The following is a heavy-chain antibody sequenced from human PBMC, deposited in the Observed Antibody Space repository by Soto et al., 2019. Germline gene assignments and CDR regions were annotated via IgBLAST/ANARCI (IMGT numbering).Heavy chain of an antibody. V-gene: IGHV3-23*01. CDR1: GFTFSSYA. CDR2: ISGSGGST. CDR3: ARSPHRNYYDSSGYLVTGYYFDY. Sequence: EVQLLESGGGLVQPGGSLRLSCAASGFTFSSYAMSWVRQAPGKGLEWVSAISGSGGSTYYADSVKGRFTISRDNSKNTLYLQMNSLRAEDTAVYYCARSPHRNYYDSSGYLVTGYYFDYWGQGTLVTVSS. D-gene: IGHD3-22*01. J-gene: IGHJ4*02.